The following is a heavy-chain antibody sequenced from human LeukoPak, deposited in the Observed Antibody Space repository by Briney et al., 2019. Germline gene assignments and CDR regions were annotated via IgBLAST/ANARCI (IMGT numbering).Heavy chain of an antibody. D-gene: IGHD5-24*01. J-gene: IGHJ4*02. CDR2: VYYSGST. V-gene: IGHV4-59*02. CDR1: GGSVSGYY. CDR3: ARSVEMATIDFDY. Sequence: SETLSLTCVVSGGSVSGYYWGWIRQPPGRGLEWIGDVYYSGSTNYNPSFKSRITISVDTSRNQFSLQLSSVTAADTAVYYCARSVEMATIDFDYWGQGTLVTVSS.